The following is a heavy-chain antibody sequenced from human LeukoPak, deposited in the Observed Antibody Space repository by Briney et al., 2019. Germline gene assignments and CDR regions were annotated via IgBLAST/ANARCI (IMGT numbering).Heavy chain of an antibody. CDR2: IYPDDSDT. CDR3: ARHDLRPDHDFFAY. Sequence: GESLKISCSVSGFTFTNYWIGWVRQMRGRGLEWIGIIYPDDSDTKYSPSLQGQVTISVDKSTSTAFLQWSSLKASDTATYYCARHDLRPDHDFFAYWGQGTVVTVSS. CDR1: GFTFTNYW. D-gene: IGHD1-14*01. J-gene: IGHJ4*02. V-gene: IGHV5-51*01.